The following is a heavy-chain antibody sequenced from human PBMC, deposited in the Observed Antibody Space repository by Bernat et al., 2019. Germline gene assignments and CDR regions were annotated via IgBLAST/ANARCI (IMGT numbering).Heavy chain of an antibody. V-gene: IGHV3-23*04. CDR3: AKQLGNTSGGFDI. CDR1: GFPFSSSC. J-gene: IGHJ3*02. D-gene: IGHD7-27*01. Sequence: EVQLVESGGGFLQPGGSLRLSCAASGFPFSSSCMSWVRQAPGKGLGWVSGISGSGGSKNDAESVKGRFTSTRDNSKNTVYLQMNRLGAEDTDVYYCAKQLGNTSGGFDIWGRGTMVTVSS. CDR2: ISGSGGSK.